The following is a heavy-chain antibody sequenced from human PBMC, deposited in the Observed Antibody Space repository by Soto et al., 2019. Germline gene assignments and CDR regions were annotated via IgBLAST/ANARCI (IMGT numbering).Heavy chain of an antibody. CDR3: ARDRGFDSSGWYDY. CDR1: GYTFTSYG. V-gene: IGHV1-18*01. CDR2: ISAYNGNT. D-gene: IGHD6-19*01. Sequence: GASVKVSCKASGYTFTSYGISWVRQAPGQGLEWMGWISAYNGNTNYAQKLQGRVTMTTDTSTSTAYMVLRSLRSDDTAVYYCARDRGFDSSGWYDYWGQGTLVTVSS. J-gene: IGHJ4*02.